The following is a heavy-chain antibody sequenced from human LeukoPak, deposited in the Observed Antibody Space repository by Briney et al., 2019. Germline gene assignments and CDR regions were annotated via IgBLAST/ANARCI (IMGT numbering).Heavy chain of an antibody. CDR2: IIPIFGTA. J-gene: IGHJ4*02. V-gene: IGHV1-69*01. Sequence: ASVKVSCKASGGTFSSYAISWVRQAPGQGLEWMGGIIPIFGTANYAQKFQGRVTITADESTSTAYMELSSLRSEDTAVYYCATDLLVGAPSEEYWGQGTLVTVSS. CDR3: ATDLLVGAPSEEY. CDR1: GGTFSSYA. D-gene: IGHD1-26*01.